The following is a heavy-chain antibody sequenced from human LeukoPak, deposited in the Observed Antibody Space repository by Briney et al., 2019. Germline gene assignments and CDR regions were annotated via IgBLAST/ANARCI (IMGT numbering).Heavy chain of an antibody. CDR1: GGSISSYY. Sequence: SETLSLTCTVSGGSISSYYWSWIRQPAGKGLEWIGRIYTSGSTNYNPSLKSRVTMSVDTSKNQFSLKLSSVTAADTAVYYCARSGIAVAGTEWFDPWGQGTLVTVSS. CDR2: IYTSGST. V-gene: IGHV4-4*07. J-gene: IGHJ5*02. CDR3: ARSGIAVAGTEWFDP. D-gene: IGHD6-19*01.